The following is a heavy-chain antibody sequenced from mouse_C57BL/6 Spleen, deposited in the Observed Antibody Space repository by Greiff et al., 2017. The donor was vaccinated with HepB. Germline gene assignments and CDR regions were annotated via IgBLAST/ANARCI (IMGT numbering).Heavy chain of an antibody. D-gene: IGHD1-1*01. CDR1: GFTFSDYG. CDR2: ISSGSSTI. V-gene: IGHV5-17*01. J-gene: IGHJ4*01. Sequence: EVTLVESGGGLVKPGGSLKLSCAASGFTFSDYGMHWVRQAPEKGLEWVAYISSGSSTIYYADTVKGRFTISRDNAKNTLFLQMTSLRSEDTAMYYCARGSGSRNYAMDYWGQGTSVTVSS. CDR3: ARGSGSRNYAMDY.